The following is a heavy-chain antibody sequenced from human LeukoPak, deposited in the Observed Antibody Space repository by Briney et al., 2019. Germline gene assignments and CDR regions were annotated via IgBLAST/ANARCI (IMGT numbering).Heavy chain of an antibody. J-gene: IGHJ4*02. Sequence: SETLSLTCTVSGGSISSSSYYWGWIRQPPGKGLEWIGNIYYSGSTYYNPSLKSRVTISVDTSKNHFSLKLSSVTAADTAVYYCARVVGYCSGGSCFSDYYFDYWGQGTLVTVSS. V-gene: IGHV4-39*02. D-gene: IGHD2-15*01. CDR2: IYYSGST. CDR3: ARVVGYCSGGSCFSDYYFDY. CDR1: GGSISSSSYY.